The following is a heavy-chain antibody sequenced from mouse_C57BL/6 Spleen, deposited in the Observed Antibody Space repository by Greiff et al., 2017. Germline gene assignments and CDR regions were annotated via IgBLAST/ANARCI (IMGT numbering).Heavy chain of an antibody. V-gene: IGHV5-17*01. J-gene: IGHJ2*01. CDR1: GFTFSDYG. Sequence: EVKLMESGGGLVKPGGSLKLSCAASGFTFSDYGMHWVRQAPEKGLEWVAYISSGSSTIYYADTVKGRFTISRDNAKNTLFLQMTSLRSEDTAMYYCARGPPGYFDYWGQGTTLTVSS. CDR3: ARGPPGYFDY. CDR2: ISSGSSTI.